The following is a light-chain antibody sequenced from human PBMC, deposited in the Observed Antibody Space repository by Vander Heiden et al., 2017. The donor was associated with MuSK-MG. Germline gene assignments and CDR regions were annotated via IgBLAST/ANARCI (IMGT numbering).Light chain of an antibody. CDR2: GTS. V-gene: IGKV3-15*01. CDR1: QSVSST. Sequence: EIVMTQSPATLSVSPGERATLSCRASQSVSSTLAWYQQTLGQAPRLLIYGTSTRATGIPARFSGIGSGTQFTLTISSLQSEDFAVYYCQQYHKWPPITFGQGTRLAIK. CDR3: QQYHKWPPIT. J-gene: IGKJ5*01.